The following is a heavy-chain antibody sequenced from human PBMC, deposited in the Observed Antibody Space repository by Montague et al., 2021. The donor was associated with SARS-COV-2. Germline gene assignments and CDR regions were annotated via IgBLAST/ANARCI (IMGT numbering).Heavy chain of an antibody. Sequence: SETLSLTCTVSGGSISSCSYYWGWIPQPPGKGLVGYGCISYSRSTYSTPSLKSRVTISVDTSKNQLSLKLGTVTAAATGVYYCPRGWFSTMIVVVIRVAFDIWGQGTLVTVSS. V-gene: IGHV4-39*07. CDR3: PRGWFSTMIVVVIRVAFDI. CDR1: GGSISSCSYY. CDR2: ISYSRST. J-gene: IGHJ4*02. D-gene: IGHD3-22*01.